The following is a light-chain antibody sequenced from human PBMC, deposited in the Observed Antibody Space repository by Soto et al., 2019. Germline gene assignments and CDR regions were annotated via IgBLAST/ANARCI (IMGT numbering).Light chain of an antibody. CDR3: QHYNTYPYT. CDR2: KAS. Sequence: DLQMTQSPSTLSASVGDRVTITCRASQSISSWLAWYQQKPGKAPKLLIYKASNLESGVPSRFSGSGSGTEFTLTISGLQPDDFATYYGQHYNTYPYTFGQGTKLEIK. J-gene: IGKJ2*01. V-gene: IGKV1-5*03. CDR1: QSISSW.